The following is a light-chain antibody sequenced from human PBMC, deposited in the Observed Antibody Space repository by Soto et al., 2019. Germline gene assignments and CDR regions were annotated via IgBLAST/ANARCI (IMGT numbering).Light chain of an antibody. Sequence: QSSLTQPASVSGSPGQSITISCSGTRSDIGSYNYVAWYQQFPGKTPKILIYGVSNRPSGVSSRFSGSKSGNTASLTISGLQAEDEADYYCISYTCRSTSYVVGSGTKVT. J-gene: IGLJ1*01. CDR2: GVS. V-gene: IGLV2-14*01. CDR3: ISYTCRSTSYV. CDR1: RSDIGSYNY.